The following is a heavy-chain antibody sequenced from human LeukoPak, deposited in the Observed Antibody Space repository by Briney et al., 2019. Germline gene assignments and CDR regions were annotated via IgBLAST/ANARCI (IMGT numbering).Heavy chain of an antibody. CDR3: ARALVGATGFDY. D-gene: IGHD1-26*01. V-gene: IGHV1-2*06. J-gene: IGHJ4*02. CDR1: GYTFTVYY. CDR2: INPNSGGT. Sequence: GASVKVSCKASGYTFTVYYMHWVRQAPGQGLEWMGRINPNSGGTNYAQKFQGRVTMTRDTSISTAYMELSRLRSDDTAVYYCARALVGATGFDYWGQGTLVTVSS.